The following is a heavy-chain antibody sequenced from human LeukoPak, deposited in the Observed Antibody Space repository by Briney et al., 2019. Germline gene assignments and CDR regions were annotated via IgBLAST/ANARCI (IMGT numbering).Heavy chain of an antibody. Sequence: SETLSLTCTVSGGSISSSSYYWGWIRQPPGTGLEWIGSIYYSGSTYYNPSLKSRVTISVDTSKNQFSLKLSSVTAADTAVYYCARPGYSYGSGGFDYWGQGTLVTVSS. V-gene: IGHV4-39*01. J-gene: IGHJ4*02. CDR2: IYYSGST. CDR3: ARPGYSYGSGGFDY. D-gene: IGHD5-18*01. CDR1: GGSISSSSYY.